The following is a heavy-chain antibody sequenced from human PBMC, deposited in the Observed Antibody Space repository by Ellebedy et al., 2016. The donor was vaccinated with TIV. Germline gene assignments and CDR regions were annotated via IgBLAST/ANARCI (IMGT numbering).Heavy chain of an antibody. J-gene: IGHJ4*02. Sequence: GESLKISCVASGLPFTNSWMTWVRQTPGKGLEWVASINSDGSERRYEDSVKGRFTISRDNAANSVFLQMSSLRAHDTAVYYCARDSGFYCLDFWGQGTLVTVSS. CDR1: GLPFTNSW. CDR2: INSDGSER. D-gene: IGHD2-15*01. CDR3: ARDSGFYCLDF. V-gene: IGHV3-7*01.